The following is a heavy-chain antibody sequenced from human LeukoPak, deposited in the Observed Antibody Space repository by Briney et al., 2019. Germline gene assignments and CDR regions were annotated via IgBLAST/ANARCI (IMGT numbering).Heavy chain of an antibody. J-gene: IGHJ3*02. CDR1: GFTFSNYA. D-gene: IGHD2-21*01. CDR2: ISGTGYNT. CDR3: ARDRWANRIVVVVGFDI. V-gene: IGHV3-23*01. Sequence: GGSLRLSCAASGFTFSNYAMSWVRQAPGKGLEGVSAISGTGYNTYYADSVKGRFTISRDNSKNTVYLQINTLRAEDTAVYYCARDRWANRIVVVVGFDIWGQGTMVTVSS.